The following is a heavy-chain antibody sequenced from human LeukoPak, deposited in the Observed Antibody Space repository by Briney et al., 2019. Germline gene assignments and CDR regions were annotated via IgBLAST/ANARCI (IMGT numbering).Heavy chain of an antibody. Sequence: ASVKVSCKASGYTFTSYGISWVRQAPGQGLEWMGWISAYNGNTNYAQKLQGRVTMTTDTSTSTAYMELRSLRSDDTAVYYCARDGVTYSSGWYTEFDYWGQGTLVTVSS. D-gene: IGHD6-19*01. CDR2: ISAYNGNT. J-gene: IGHJ4*02. CDR3: ARDGVTYSSGWYTEFDY. CDR1: GYTFTSYG. V-gene: IGHV1-18*01.